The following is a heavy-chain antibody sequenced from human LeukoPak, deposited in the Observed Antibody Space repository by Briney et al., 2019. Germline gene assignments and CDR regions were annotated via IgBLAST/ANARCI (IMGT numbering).Heavy chain of an antibody. D-gene: IGHD3-22*01. Sequence: GGSLRLSCAASGFTFSSYSMNWVRQAPGKGLEWVSSISSSSSYIYYADSVKGRFTISRDNAKNSLYLQMNSLRAEDTAVYYCARLEDSSGYYDYWGQGTLVTVSS. J-gene: IGHJ4*02. CDR1: GFTFSSYS. V-gene: IGHV3-21*04. CDR3: ARLEDSSGYYDY. CDR2: ISSSSSYI.